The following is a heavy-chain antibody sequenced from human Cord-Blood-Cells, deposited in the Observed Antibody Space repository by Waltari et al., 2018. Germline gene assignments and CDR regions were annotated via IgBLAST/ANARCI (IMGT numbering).Heavy chain of an antibody. D-gene: IGHD2-21*02. CDR3: ATIAYCGGDCYDAFDI. Sequence: EVQLVQSGAEVKKPGATVKLSCQLSGSTFTDYYIHWVQPAPGKGLEWMVLVDPEDGETIYAEKFQGRVTITADTSTDTAYMELSSLRSEDTAVYYCATIAYCGGDCYDAFDIWGQGTMVTVSS. CDR1: GSTFTDYY. V-gene: IGHV1-69-2*01. J-gene: IGHJ3*02. CDR2: VDPEDGET.